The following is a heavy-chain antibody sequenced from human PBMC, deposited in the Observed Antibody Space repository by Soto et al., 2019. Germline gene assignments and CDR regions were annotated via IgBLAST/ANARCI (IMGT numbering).Heavy chain of an antibody. J-gene: IGHJ4*02. CDR2: IKSKTDGGTT. V-gene: IGHV3-15*01. Sequence: EVQLVESGGGLVKPGGSLRLSCTASGFTFSNAWMSWVRQAQGKGLEWVGRIKSKTDGGTTDYAARVNGRFSISRDDSKTTLFLQMNSLKTEDKAVYYCTTGTTTIIRVDYLGQGTLVTVSS. CDR3: TTGTTTIIRVDY. D-gene: IGHD3-10*01. CDR1: GFTFSNAW.